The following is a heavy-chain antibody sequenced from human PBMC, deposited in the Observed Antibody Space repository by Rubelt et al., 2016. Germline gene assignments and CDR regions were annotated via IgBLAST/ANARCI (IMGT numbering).Heavy chain of an antibody. D-gene: IGHD6-19*01. Sequence: QVQLQESGPGLVKPSQTLSLTCTVSGGSISSGGYYWSWIRQHPGKGLEWIGYIYYSGSTYYNPSLKSRVTISVDTAKNQFSLKLSSVTAADTAVDYCARVRYSSVGWFDPWGQGTLVTVSS. CDR3: ARVRYSSVGWFDP. CDR2: IYYSGST. V-gene: IGHV4-31*03. J-gene: IGHJ5*02. CDR1: GGSISSGGYY.